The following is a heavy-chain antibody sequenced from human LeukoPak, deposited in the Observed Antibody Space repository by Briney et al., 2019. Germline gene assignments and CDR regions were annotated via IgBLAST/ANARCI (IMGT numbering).Heavy chain of an antibody. CDR1: GYTFTAHY. CDR3: ARVSAAAGTYPSDS. Sequence: ASVKVSCKTSGYTFTAHYIHRVRQAPGQGLEWMGWINPNNGDTNYAQKFQGGVTMTRDTSISTAYMELSSLRSDDTAVYYCARVSAAAGTYPSDSWGQGTLVTVSS. V-gene: IGHV1-2*02. D-gene: IGHD1-1*01. J-gene: IGHJ4*02. CDR2: INPNNGDT.